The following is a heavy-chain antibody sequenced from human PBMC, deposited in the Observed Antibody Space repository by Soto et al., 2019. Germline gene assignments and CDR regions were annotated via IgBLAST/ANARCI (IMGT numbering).Heavy chain of an antibody. V-gene: IGHV3-23*01. CDR2: ISGSGGST. J-gene: IGHJ6*02. D-gene: IGHD2-2*01. CDR1: GFTFSSYA. CDR3: AKHYCSSTSCQNYYFYGMDV. Sequence: EVPLLESGGGLVQPGGSLRLSCAASGFTFSSYAMSWVRQAPGKGLEWVSVISGSGGSTYYADSVKGRFTISRDNSKNTLYLQMNSLRAEDTAVYYCAKHYCSSTSCQNYYFYGMDVWGQGTTVTVSS.